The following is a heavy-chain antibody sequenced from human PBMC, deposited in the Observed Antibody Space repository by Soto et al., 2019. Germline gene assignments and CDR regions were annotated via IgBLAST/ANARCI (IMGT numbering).Heavy chain of an antibody. Sequence: QVLLQESGPGLVQPSGTLSLSCAVSGDSISTNYFWGWVRQPPGKGLEWVGDISHSGSVNYNPSLKSRFTISIDKSKNQFSLKLNSVAAADTAVYYCARSFGWYAIDYWGQGTLVIVSS. J-gene: IGHJ4*02. CDR3: ARSFGWYAIDY. CDR1: GDSISTNYF. CDR2: ISHSGSV. D-gene: IGHD6-19*01. V-gene: IGHV4-4*02.